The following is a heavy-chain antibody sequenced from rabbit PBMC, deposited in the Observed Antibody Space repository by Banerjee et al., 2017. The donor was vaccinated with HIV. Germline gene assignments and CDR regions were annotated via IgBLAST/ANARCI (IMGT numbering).Heavy chain of an antibody. CDR2: ITTTSGGT. CDR3: ARGNAGYGL. Sequence: QSLEESGGDLVKPGASLTLTCTASGFSFSSGCWICWVRQAPGKGLELIACITTTSGGTAYASWAKGRFTITRSTSLSTVTLQMTSLTAADTATYFCARGNAGYGLWGPGTLVTVS. J-gene: IGHJ4*01. D-gene: IGHD4-2*01. V-gene: IGHV1S40*01. CDR1: GFSFSSGCW.